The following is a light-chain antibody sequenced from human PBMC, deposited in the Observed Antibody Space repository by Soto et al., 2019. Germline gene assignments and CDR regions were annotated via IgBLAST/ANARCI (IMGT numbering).Light chain of an antibody. Sequence: DIQMTQSPSSLSASVGDRVTITCRASQAIHSYLNWYQQKPGKAPNLLIFATSTLQSGVPSRFSGSGSGTDFTLTISSLQPEDFATYYCQHCDTYWAFGQGTKVEIK. CDR1: QAIHSY. V-gene: IGKV1-39*01. CDR2: ATS. CDR3: QHCDTYWA. J-gene: IGKJ1*01.